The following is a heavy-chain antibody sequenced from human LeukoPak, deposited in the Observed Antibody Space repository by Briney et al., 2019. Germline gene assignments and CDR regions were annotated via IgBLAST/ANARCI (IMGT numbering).Heavy chain of an antibody. Sequence: PGGSLRLSCAASGFTFSSYSMNWVCQAPGKGLEWVSSISSSSSYIYYADSVKGRFTISRDNAKNSLYLQMNSLRAEDTAVYYCARREDYGDYFDYWGQGTLVTVSS. V-gene: IGHV3-21*01. D-gene: IGHD4-17*01. CDR3: ARREDYGDYFDY. J-gene: IGHJ4*02. CDR2: ISSSSSYI. CDR1: GFTFSSYS.